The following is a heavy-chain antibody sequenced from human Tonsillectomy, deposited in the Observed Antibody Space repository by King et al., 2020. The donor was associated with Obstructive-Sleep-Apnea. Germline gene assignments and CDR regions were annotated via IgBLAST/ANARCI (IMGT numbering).Heavy chain of an antibody. CDR2: IYSGGST. CDR1: GFTVSSNY. D-gene: IGHD3-10*01. Sequence: VQLVESGGGLVQPGGSLRLSCAASGFTVSSNYMSWVRQAPGKGLEWVSLIYSGGSTYYADFLKGRLTTSRHNSKNTLYLQMNSLRTEDTALYYCARRYYYGSGSPDAFDIWGQGTMVTVSS. CDR3: ARRYYYGSGSPDAFDI. J-gene: IGHJ3*02. V-gene: IGHV3-53*04.